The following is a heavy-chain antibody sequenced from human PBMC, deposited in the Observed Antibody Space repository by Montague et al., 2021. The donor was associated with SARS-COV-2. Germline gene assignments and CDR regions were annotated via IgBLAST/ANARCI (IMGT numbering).Heavy chain of an antibody. CDR2: INHSGST. J-gene: IGHJ6*02. CDR1: GGSFSGYY. V-gene: IGHV4-34*01. CDR3: ARGRRILLWFGELLSGGDYYCIDV. Sequence: SETLSLTCAVYGGSFSGYYWSWIRQPAGKGLEWIGEINHSGSTNXNPSLKSRVTISVDTSKNQFSLKLSSVTAADTAVYYCARGRRILLWFGELLSGGDYYCIDVWGQGTTVTVSS. D-gene: IGHD3-10*01.